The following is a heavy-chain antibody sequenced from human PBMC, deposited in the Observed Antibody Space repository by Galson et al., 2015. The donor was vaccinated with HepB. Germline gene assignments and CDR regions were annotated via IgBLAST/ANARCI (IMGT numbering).Heavy chain of an antibody. J-gene: IGHJ6*02. CDR1: GFPFSTYT. Sequence: SLRLSCAASGFPFSTYTMSWVRQAPGKGLEWVSAISGSSGTTYYADSVRGRFTISRDNTKRTLYLQVNRLRGEDTALYYCAKDRNSTSPGTYGMDVWGQGTTVTVFS. V-gene: IGHV3-23*01. CDR2: ISGSSGTT. CDR3: AKDRNSTSPGTYGMDV. D-gene: IGHD6-6*01.